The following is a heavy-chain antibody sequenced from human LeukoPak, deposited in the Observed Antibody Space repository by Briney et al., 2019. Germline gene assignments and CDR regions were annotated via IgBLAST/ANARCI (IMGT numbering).Heavy chain of an antibody. V-gene: IGHV3-7*01. CDR3: ARDHYDFWSASYMDV. CDR1: GFTFSSYW. Sequence: PGGSLRLSCAASGFTFSSYWMNWVRQAPGKGLEWVANIKQDGSEKYYVDSVKGRFTISRDNAKNSLYLQMNSLRAEDTAVYYCARDHYDFWSASYMDVWGKGTTVTVSS. J-gene: IGHJ6*03. CDR2: IKQDGSEK. D-gene: IGHD3-3*01.